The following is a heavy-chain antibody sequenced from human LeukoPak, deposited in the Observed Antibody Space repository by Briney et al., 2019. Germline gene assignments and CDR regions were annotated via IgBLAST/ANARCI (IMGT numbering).Heavy chain of an antibody. Sequence: GGSLRLSCAASGFTFSSYGMHWVRQAPGRGLEWVAVIWYDGSNKYYADSVKGRFTISRDNSKNTLYLQMNSLRAEDTAVYYCAKSRYNWNYYFDYWGQGTLVTVSS. CDR2: IWYDGSNK. CDR1: GFTFSSYG. V-gene: IGHV3-33*06. J-gene: IGHJ4*02. CDR3: AKSRYNWNYYFDY. D-gene: IGHD1-7*01.